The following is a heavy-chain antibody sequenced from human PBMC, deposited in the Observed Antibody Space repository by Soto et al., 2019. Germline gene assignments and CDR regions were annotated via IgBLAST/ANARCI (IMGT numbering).Heavy chain of an antibody. J-gene: IGHJ6*02. CDR2: FDPEDGET. CDR1: GYTLTELS. CDR3: ATDGASSGSSYYYYGMDV. V-gene: IGHV1-24*01. D-gene: IGHD1-26*01. Sequence: ASVKVSCKVSGYTLTELSMHWVRQAPGKGLEWMGGFDPEDGETIYAQKFQGRVTMTEDTSTDTAYMELSSLRSEDTAVYYCATDGASSGSSYYYYGMDVWGQGTTVTVSS.